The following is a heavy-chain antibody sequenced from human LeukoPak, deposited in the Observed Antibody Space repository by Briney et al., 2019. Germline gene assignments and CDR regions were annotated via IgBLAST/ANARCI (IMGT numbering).Heavy chain of an antibody. CDR3: ARDLPYDGDYADY. CDR2: ISSSGSTI. Sequence: GGSLRLSCAASGFTFSDYYMSWIRQAPGKGLEWVSYISSSGSTIYYAGSVKGRFTISRDNAKNSLYLQMNSLRAEDTAVYYCARDLPYDGDYADYWGQGTLVTVSS. J-gene: IGHJ4*02. V-gene: IGHV3-11*04. D-gene: IGHD4-17*01. CDR1: GFTFSDYY.